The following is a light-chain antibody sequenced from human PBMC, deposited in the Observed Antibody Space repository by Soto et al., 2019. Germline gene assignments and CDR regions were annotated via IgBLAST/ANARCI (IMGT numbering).Light chain of an antibody. CDR1: QDIRNY. V-gene: IGKV1-33*01. J-gene: IGKJ4*01. CDR2: DAS. Sequence: DIQMTQSPSSLSASVGDRVTITCQASQDIRNYLNWYQQKPGKAPKLLIYDASNLESGVPSRFSGSGSGTDFTFTISSLQPEDIATYYCQHYDNLPFTFGEGTKVEIK. CDR3: QHYDNLPFT.